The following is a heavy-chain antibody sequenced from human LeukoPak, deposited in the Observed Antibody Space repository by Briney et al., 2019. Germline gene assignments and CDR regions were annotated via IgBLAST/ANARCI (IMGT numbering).Heavy chain of an antibody. CDR3: ARLGDNYGYYYGMDV. J-gene: IGHJ6*02. V-gene: IGHV4-59*08. Sequence: SETLSLTCTVSGGSISSYYWSWIRQPPGKGLEWIGYIYYSGSTNYNPSLKRRVTISVDTSKNQFSLKLSSVTAADTAVYYCARLGDNYGYYYGMDVWGQGTTVTVSS. CDR2: IYYSGST. D-gene: IGHD3-16*01. CDR1: GGSISSYY.